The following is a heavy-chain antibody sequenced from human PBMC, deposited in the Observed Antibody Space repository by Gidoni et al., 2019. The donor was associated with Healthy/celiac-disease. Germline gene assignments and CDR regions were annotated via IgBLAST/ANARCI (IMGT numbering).Heavy chain of an antibody. Sequence: EVQLVESGGGLIQPGGSLRLSCAASGFTVSSNYMSWVRQAPGKGLEWVSVIYSGGSTYYADSVKGRFTISRDNSKNTLYLQMNSLRAEDTAVYYCARVSYSSSWADAFDIWGQGTMVTVSS. J-gene: IGHJ3*02. CDR3: ARVSYSSSWADAFDI. CDR1: GFTVSSNY. V-gene: IGHV3-53*01. D-gene: IGHD6-13*01. CDR2: IYSGGST.